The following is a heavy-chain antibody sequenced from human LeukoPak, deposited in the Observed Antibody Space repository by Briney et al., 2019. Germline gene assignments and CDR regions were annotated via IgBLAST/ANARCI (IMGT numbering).Heavy chain of an antibody. CDR3: ARVTESYGSGRRHNYYYYYMDV. J-gene: IGHJ6*03. CDR2: IYYSGST. D-gene: IGHD3-10*01. Sequence: SETLSLTCTVSGGSISSSSYYWGWIRQPPGKGLEWIGSIYYSGSTYYNPSLKSRVTISVDTSKNQFSLKLNSMTAADTAVYYCARVTESYGSGRRHNYYYYYMDVWGKGTTVTISS. CDR1: GGSISSSSYY. V-gene: IGHV4-39*07.